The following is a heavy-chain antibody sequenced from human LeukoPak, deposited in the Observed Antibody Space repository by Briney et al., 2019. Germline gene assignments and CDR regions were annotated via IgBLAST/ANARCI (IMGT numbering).Heavy chain of an antibody. J-gene: IGHJ5*02. CDR2: IYYSGST. Sequence: PSETLSLTCTVSGGSISSYYWSWIRQAPGKGLEWIGYIYYSGSTNYNPSLKSRVTISVDTSKNQFSLKLSSVTAADTAVYYCARHKTYYDFWSGPNWFDPWGQGTLVTVSS. CDR1: GGSISSYY. V-gene: IGHV4-59*08. CDR3: ARHKTYYDFWSGPNWFDP. D-gene: IGHD3-3*01.